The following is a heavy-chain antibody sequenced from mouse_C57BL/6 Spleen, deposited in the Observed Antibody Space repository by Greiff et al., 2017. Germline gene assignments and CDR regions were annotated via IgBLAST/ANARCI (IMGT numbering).Heavy chain of an antibody. CDR1: GYTFTDYN. Sequence: EVQLQQSGPELVKPGASVKIPCKASGYTFTDYNMDWVKQSHGKSLEWIGDINPNNGGTIYNQKFKGKATLTVDKSSSTAYMELRSLTSEDTAVYYCASRRGNYVFAYWGQGTLVTVSA. CDR3: ASRRGNYVFAY. V-gene: IGHV1-18*01. J-gene: IGHJ3*01. D-gene: IGHD2-1*01. CDR2: INPNNGGT.